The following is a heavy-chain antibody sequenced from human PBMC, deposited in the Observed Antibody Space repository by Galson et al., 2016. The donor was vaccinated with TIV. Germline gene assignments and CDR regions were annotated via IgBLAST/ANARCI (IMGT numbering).Heavy chain of an antibody. V-gene: IGHV1-69*04. D-gene: IGHD3-10*01. CDR3: ARDSVSFGSGSYYPSSFDY. J-gene: IGHJ4*02. Sequence: SCKASGATFSRYAFNWVRQAPGQGLEWMGRIIPIFDKTNYAQNFQGRVTIIADKSTNTVYMEVSRLRSDDTAVYYCARDSVSFGSGSYYPSSFDYWGQGTLVTVSS. CDR1: GATFSRYA. CDR2: IIPIFDKT.